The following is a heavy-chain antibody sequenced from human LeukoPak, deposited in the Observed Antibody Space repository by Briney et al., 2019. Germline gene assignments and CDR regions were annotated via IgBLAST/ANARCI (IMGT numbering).Heavy chain of an antibody. CDR2: INPYNGKT. CDR1: GYTLDRFG. J-gene: IGHJ4*02. CDR3: ARDTPQHLKRFDY. Sequence: ASVKVSCKASGYTLDRFGISWVRQAPGQGLEWLGWINPYNGKTIFGEKFQGRVTMTTDTSTSTVYMELTSLRSDDTAVYFCARDTPQHLKRFDYWGQGTLVTVSS. V-gene: IGHV1-18*01.